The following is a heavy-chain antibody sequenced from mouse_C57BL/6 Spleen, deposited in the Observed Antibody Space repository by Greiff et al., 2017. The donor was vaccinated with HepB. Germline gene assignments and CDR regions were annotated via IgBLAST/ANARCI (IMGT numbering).Heavy chain of an antibody. Sequence: LQESGAELVRPGTSVKMSCKASGYTFTNYWIGWAKQRPGHGLEWIGDIYPGGGYTNYNEKFKGKATLTADKSSSTAYMQFSSLTSEDSAIYYCAREGDYGNYFDYWGQGTTLTVSS. CDR3: AREGDYGNYFDY. D-gene: IGHD2-1*01. CDR1: GYTFTNYW. CDR2: IYPGGGYT. V-gene: IGHV1-63*01. J-gene: IGHJ2*01.